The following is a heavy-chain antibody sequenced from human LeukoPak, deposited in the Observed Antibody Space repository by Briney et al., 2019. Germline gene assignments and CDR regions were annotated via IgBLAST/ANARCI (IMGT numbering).Heavy chain of an antibody. V-gene: IGHV4-61*08. CDR1: GGSTSSGDYY. CDR2: IYYSGST. J-gene: IGHJ6*02. D-gene: IGHD2-15*01. CDR3: ARVGYCSGGSCYSEAPYYYGMDV. Sequence: PSETLSLTCTVSGGSTSSGDYYWSWIRQPPGKGLEWIGYIYYSGSTNYNPSLKSRVTISVDTSKNQFSLKLSSVTAADTAVYYCARVGYCSGGSCYSEAPYYYGMDVWGQGTTVTVSS.